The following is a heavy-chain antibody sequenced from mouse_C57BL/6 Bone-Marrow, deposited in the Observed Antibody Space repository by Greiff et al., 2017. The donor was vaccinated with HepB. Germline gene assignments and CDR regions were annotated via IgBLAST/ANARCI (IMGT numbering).Heavy chain of an antibody. Sequence: EVKLMESGGGLVKPGGSLKLSCAASGFTFSSYTMSWVRQTPEKRLVWVATISGGGGNTYYPDSVKGRFTISRDNAKNTLYLQMSSLRSEDTALYYCARQAVVAHWYFDVWGTGTTVTVSS. CDR2: ISGGGGNT. D-gene: IGHD1-1*01. CDR1: GFTFSSYT. V-gene: IGHV5-9*01. CDR3: ARQAVVAHWYFDV. J-gene: IGHJ1*03.